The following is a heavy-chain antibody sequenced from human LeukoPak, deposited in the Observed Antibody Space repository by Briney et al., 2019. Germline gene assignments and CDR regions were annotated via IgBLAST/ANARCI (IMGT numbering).Heavy chain of an antibody. V-gene: IGHV4-34*01. D-gene: IGHD3-3*01. CDR1: GGSFSGYY. J-gene: IGHJ4*02. CDR3: ARGRKRPIFDY. CDR2: INHSGST. Sequence: SETLSLTCAAYGGSFSGYYWSWIRQPPGKGLEWIGEINHSGSTNYNPSLKSRVTISVDTSKNQFSLKLSSVTAADTAVYYCARGRKRPIFDYWGQGTLVTVSS.